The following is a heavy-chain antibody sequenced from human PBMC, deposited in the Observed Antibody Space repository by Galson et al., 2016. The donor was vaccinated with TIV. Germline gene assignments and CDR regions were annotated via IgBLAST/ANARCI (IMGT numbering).Heavy chain of an antibody. CDR3: ARCWGHYNVFTGAILWGMDV. V-gene: IGHV4-59*01. Sequence: LSLTCTVSGASNMSYFWNWIRQAPGKGLEWIGYMDDSGNSNYHPSLKSRVIMSVDTSKRQFSLRLRSVTAADTAVYYCARCWGHYNVFTGAILWGMDVWGQGTTVTASS. CDR1: GASNMSYF. CDR2: MDDSGNS. J-gene: IGHJ6*02. D-gene: IGHD3-9*01.